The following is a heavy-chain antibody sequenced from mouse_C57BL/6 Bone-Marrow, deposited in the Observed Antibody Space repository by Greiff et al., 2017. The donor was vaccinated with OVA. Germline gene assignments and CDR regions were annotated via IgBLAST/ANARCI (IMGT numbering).Heavy chain of an antibody. CDR2: IRNKANNPAT. J-gene: IGHJ3*01. V-gene: IGHV6-6*01. CDR3: SSLYYDYDGPFAY. Sequence: EVKVEESGGGLVQPGGSMKLSCAASGFTFSDAWMDWVRQSPEQGLEWVAEIRNKANNPATYYAESVKGRFTISRDDSKSSVYLQMNSLRAEDTGIYYCSSLYYDYDGPFAYWGQGTLVTVSA. D-gene: IGHD2-4*01. CDR1: GFTFSDAW.